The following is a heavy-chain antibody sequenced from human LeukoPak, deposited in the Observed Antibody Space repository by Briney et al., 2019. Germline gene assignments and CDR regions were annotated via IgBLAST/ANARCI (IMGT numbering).Heavy chain of an antibody. CDR3: ASHSSGWAGALDI. CDR2: IYHSGST. V-gene: IGHV4-4*02. CDR1: GGSISSSNW. Sequence: SETLSLTCAVSGGSISSSNWWNWVRQPPGKGLEWIGEIYHSGSTNYNPSLKSRVTISVDKSKNQFSLKLSSVTAADTAVYYCASHSSGWAGALDIWGQGTMVTVSS. D-gene: IGHD6-19*01. J-gene: IGHJ3*02.